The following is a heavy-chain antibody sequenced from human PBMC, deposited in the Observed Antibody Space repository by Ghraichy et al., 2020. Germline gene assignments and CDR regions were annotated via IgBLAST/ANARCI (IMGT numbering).Heavy chain of an antibody. D-gene: IGHD5-18*01. V-gene: IGHV3-7*01. CDR3: AGYGFDYYYYYVMDV. CDR2: IKQDGSEK. Sequence: GGSLRLSCAASGFTFSSYWMTWVRQAAGKGLEWVANIKQDGSEKYYVDSVKGRFTISRDNAKNSLYLQMNSLRAEDTAVYYCAGYGFDYYYYYVMDVWGQGTTVTVSS. J-gene: IGHJ6*02. CDR1: GFTFSSYW.